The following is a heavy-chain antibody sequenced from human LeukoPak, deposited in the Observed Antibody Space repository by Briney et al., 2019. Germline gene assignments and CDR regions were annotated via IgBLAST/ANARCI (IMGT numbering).Heavy chain of an antibody. CDR3: ARLGRTSYWYFDL. Sequence: PSETLSLTCTVSGGPISSSYWGWIRHPPRKGRVGIGYIYYSGSTNYNPSLKSRVTISVDTSKNQFSLKLSSVTAADTAVYYCARLGRTSYWYFDLWGRGTLVTVSS. V-gene: IGHV4-59*08. J-gene: IGHJ2*01. CDR1: GGPISSSY. CDR2: IYYSGST. D-gene: IGHD2-2*01.